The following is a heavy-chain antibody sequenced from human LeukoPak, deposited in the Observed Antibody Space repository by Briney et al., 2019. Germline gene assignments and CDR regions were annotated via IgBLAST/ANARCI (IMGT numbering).Heavy chain of an antibody. CDR2: IWYDGSNK. CDR1: GFTFSSYA. CDR3: ARPYYDGLFYFDY. D-gene: IGHD3-22*01. J-gene: IGHJ4*02. Sequence: GGSLRLSCAASGFTFSSYAMSWVRQAPGKGLEWVAVIWYDGSNKYYADSVKGRFTISRDNSKNTLYLQMNSLRAEDTAVYYCARPYYDGLFYFDYWGQGTLVTVSS. V-gene: IGHV3-33*08.